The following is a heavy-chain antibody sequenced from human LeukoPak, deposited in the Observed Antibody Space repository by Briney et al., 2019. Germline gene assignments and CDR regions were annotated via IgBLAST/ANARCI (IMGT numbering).Heavy chain of an antibody. D-gene: IGHD2-15*01. CDR1: GFTFSSYE. CDR2: ISRSNTI. V-gene: IGHV3-48*03. J-gene: IGHJ6*04. CDR3: ASYIVVSMDV. Sequence: GGSLRLSCVASGFTFSSYEMNWVRQAPGKGLEWVAHISRSNTIYYADSVKGRFTISRDNAKNSLYLQMNSLRADDTAVYYCASYIVVSMDVLGKGTTVTISS.